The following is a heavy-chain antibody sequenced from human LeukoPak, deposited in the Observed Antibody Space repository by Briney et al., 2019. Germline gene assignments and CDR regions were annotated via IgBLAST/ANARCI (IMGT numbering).Heavy chain of an antibody. CDR2: IVVGSGNT. CDR1: GFTFTSSA. CDR3: AAFGSSGWWAFNYFDY. Sequence: ASVKVSCKASGFTFTSSAVQWVRQARGQRLEWIGWIVVGSGNTNYAQKFQERVTITRDMSTSTAYMELSRLRSEDRAVYYCAAFGSSGWWAFNYFDYWGQGTLVTVSS. J-gene: IGHJ4*02. V-gene: IGHV1-58*01. D-gene: IGHD6-19*01.